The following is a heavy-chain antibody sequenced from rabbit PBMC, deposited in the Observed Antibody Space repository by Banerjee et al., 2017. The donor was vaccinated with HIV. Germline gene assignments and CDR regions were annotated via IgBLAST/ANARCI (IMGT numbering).Heavy chain of an antibody. CDR3: ARDLDGVIGWNFGW. CDR1: RFTISSTYY. CDR2: IYAGGSGST. V-gene: IGHV1S45*01. D-gene: IGHD4-1*01. J-gene: IGHJ6*01. Sequence: QQQLEESGGGLVQPEGSLALTCTASRFTISSTYYMCWVRQAPGKGLEWIACIYAGGSGSTYFATWAKGRFTFSKTSSTTVTLQMTSLTAADTTTYFCARDLDGVIGWNFGWWGPGTLVTVS.